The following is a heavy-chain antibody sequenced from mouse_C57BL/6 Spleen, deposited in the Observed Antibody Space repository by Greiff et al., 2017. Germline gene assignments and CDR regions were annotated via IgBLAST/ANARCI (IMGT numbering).Heavy chain of an antibody. D-gene: IGHD3-2*02. Sequence: VQLQQPGAELVKPGASVKLSCKASGYTFTSYWMQWVKQRPGQGLEWIGEIDPSDSYTNYNQKFKGKATLTVDTSSSTAYMQLSSLTSEDSAVYYCARELRQLRGGFDYWGQGTTLTVSS. V-gene: IGHV1-50*01. J-gene: IGHJ2*01. CDR1: GYTFTSYW. CDR3: ARELRQLRGGFDY. CDR2: IDPSDSYT.